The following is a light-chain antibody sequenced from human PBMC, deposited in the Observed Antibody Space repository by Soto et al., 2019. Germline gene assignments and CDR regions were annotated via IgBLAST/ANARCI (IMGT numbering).Light chain of an antibody. CDR3: QVYGMSPKT. Sequence: EIVFTQSPGTLSLSPGKRATLPCKVLQTVNNNYLAWYLQKPGQAPRLLLFDASTRATGIPDRFSGSGSGTDFTLTISRLEPEDVAVYYCQVYGMSPKTFGQGTKVDIK. J-gene: IGKJ1*01. V-gene: IGKV3-20*01. CDR1: QTVNNNY. CDR2: DAS.